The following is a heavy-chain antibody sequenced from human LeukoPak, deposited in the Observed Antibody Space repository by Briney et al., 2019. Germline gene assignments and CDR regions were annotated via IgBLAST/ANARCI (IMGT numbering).Heavy chain of an antibody. V-gene: IGHV3-30*18. CDR2: ISYDGPNK. J-gene: IGHJ4*02. CDR1: GFTFNSYG. Sequence: GGSLRLSCAASGFTFNSYGMHWVRQAPGKGLEWVAVISYDGPNKYYADSVKGRFTISRDDSKSTLYLQMNSLRPEETAVYYCAKEKLPSGYSFLTDYWGQGTLVTVSS. D-gene: IGHD5-18*01. CDR3: AKEKLPSGYSFLTDY.